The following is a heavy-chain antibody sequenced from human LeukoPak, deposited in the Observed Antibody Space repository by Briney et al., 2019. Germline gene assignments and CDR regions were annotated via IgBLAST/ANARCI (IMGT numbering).Heavy chain of an antibody. D-gene: IGHD3-10*01. Sequence: GRSLRLSCAASGFTFSSYAMHWVRQAPGKGLQWVAFIRNDGAIKYYADSVKGRFTVSRDNSKNTLYLQMNSLRPEDTAVYYCAKTGSSTWGYFDYWGQGTLVTVSS. CDR3: AKTGSSTWGYFDY. J-gene: IGHJ4*02. CDR1: GFTFSSYA. CDR2: IRNDGAIK. V-gene: IGHV3-30*02.